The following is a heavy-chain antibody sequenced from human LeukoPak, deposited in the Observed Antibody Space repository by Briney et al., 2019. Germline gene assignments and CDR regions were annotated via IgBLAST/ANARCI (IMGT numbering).Heavy chain of an antibody. D-gene: IGHD6-19*01. V-gene: IGHV3-30*02. CDR2: IRYDGSNK. CDR1: GFTFSSYG. J-gene: IGHJ4*02. Sequence: PGGSLRLSCAASGFTFSSYGMHWVRQAPGKGLEWVAFIRYDGSNKYYADSVKGRFTIGRDNSKNTLYLQMNSLRAEDTAVYYCSSSGWSGFDNWGEGTPVTVSS. CDR3: SSSGWSGFDN.